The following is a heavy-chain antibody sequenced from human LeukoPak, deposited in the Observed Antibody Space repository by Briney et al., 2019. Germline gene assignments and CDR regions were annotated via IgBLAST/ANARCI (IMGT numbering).Heavy chain of an antibody. CDR1: GYTVTSYY. D-gene: IGHD2-15*01. V-gene: IGHV1-46*01. Sequence: GASVKVSCKASGYTVTSYYMHWVRQAPGQGLEWMGIINPSGGSTSYAQKFQGRVTITADESTSTAYMELNSLTSKDTAVYYCARMVGYAYSDYWGQGTLVTVSS. CDR2: INPSGGST. J-gene: IGHJ4*02. CDR3: ARMVGYAYSDY.